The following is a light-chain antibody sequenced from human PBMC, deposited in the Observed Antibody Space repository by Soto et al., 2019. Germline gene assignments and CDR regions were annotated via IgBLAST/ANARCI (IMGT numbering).Light chain of an antibody. Sequence: EIVLTQSPGTLSLSPGERATLSCRASQSVSSSHLAWYQHKPGQAPRLLIYAASSRATGSPDRFSGGGSGTDFTLTISSLEPEDFAVYYCQQRSDWPGLTFGGGTKVDIK. CDR2: AAS. CDR3: QQRSDWPGLT. V-gene: IGKV3D-20*02. CDR1: QSVSSSH. J-gene: IGKJ4*01.